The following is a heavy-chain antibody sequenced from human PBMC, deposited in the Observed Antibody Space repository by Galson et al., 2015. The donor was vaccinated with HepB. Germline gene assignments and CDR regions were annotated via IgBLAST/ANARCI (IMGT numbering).Heavy chain of an antibody. CDR2: INPSGGST. V-gene: IGHV1-46*01. Sequence: SVKVSCKASGYTFTSYHMHWVRQAPGQGLEWMGIINPSGGSTSYAQKFQGRVTMTRDTSTSTVYMELSSLRSEDTAVYYCARDSSLTVTPGGAFDIWGQGTMVTVSS. CDR1: GYTFTSYH. D-gene: IGHD4-17*01. CDR3: ARDSSLTVTPGGAFDI. J-gene: IGHJ3*02.